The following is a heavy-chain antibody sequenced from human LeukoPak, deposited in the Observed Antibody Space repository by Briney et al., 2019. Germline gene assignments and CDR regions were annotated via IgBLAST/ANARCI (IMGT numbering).Heavy chain of an antibody. J-gene: IGHJ3*01. CDR3: ARMYCGSRTCYTDAFDF. D-gene: IGHD2-2*02. CDR2: IKEDGSEK. V-gene: IGHV3-7*01. CDR1: GFTVSSNY. Sequence: GGSLRLSCAASGFTVSSNYMSWVRQAPGKGLEWVANIKEDGSEKYYAASVKGRFTISRDNAKNSVYLQMNSLRAEDTAVYYCARMYCGSRTCYTDAFDFWGQGTVVTVSS.